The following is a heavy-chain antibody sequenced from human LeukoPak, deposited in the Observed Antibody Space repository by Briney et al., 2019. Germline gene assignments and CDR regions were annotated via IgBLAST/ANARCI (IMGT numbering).Heavy chain of an antibody. CDR3: AREGDILTGYTLDY. CDR1: GGTFSSYA. J-gene: IGHJ4*02. V-gene: IGHV1-69*06. CDR2: IIPIFGTA. D-gene: IGHD3-9*01. Sequence: ASEKVSCKASGGTFSSYAISWVRQAPGQGLEWMGGIIPIFGTANYAQKFQGRVTITADKSTSTAYMELSSLGSEDTAVYYCAREGDILTGYTLDYWGQGTLVTVSS.